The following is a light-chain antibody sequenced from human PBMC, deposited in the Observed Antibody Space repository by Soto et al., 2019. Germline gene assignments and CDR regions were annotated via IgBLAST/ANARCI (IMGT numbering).Light chain of an antibody. CDR3: QQTDTIPRT. CDR1: QSIASR. CDR2: GAS. Sequence: DIQMTQSPSSLSASVGDRVTITCRESQSIASRLNWYQQPQGSAPKLXIYGASTLESGVPSRFSGSGAGTDCTLTVSSLQVEDVATDYCQQTDTIPRTFGQGTKVDIK. J-gene: IGKJ1*01. V-gene: IGKV1-39*01.